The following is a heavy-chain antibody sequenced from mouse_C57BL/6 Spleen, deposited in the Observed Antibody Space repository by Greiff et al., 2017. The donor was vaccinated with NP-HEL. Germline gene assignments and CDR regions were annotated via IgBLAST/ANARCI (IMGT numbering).Heavy chain of an antibody. CDR1: GYAFTNYL. CDR2: INPGSGGT. J-gene: IGHJ4*01. D-gene: IGHD2-4*01. V-gene: IGHV1-54*01. Sequence: VQLQQSGAELVRPGTSVKVSCKASGYAFTNYLIEWVKQRPGQGLEWIGVINPGSGGTNYNEKFKGKATLTADKSSSTAYMPLSSLTSEDSAVYFCARENYYDYDDAYYYAMDYWGQGTSVTVSS. CDR3: ARENYYDYDDAYYYAMDY.